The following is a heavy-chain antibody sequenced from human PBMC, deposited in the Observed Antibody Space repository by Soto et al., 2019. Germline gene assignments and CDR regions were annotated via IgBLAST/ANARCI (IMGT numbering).Heavy chain of an antibody. Sequence: QVHLVQSGAEVKKPVASVKVSCKGSGYDFTTYGITWVRQAPGQGLEWMAWISAHNGNTDYAQKLQGRVTVTRDTSTSTAYMELRSLSSDDTAVYYCARGRYGDYWGQGALVTVSS. CDR3: ARGRYGDY. J-gene: IGHJ4*02. CDR2: ISAHNGNT. CDR1: GYDFTTYG. V-gene: IGHV1-18*01. D-gene: IGHD1-1*01.